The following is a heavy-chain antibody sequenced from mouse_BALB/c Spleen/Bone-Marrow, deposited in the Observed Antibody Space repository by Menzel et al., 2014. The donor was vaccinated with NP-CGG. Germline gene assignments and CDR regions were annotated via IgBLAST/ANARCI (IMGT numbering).Heavy chain of an antibody. D-gene: IGHD2-4*01. V-gene: IGHV1-7*01. J-gene: IGHJ4*01. CDR3: ARNYDYDGGYYAMDY. CDR1: GYNFISYW. CDR2: INPSTGYT. Sequence: QVQLQQPGAELAKPGASVKVSCKASGYNFISYWMHWVKQRPGQGLEWIGYINPSTGYTEYNQKFKDKATLTADKSSSKAYMQLSSLTSEDSAVYYCARNYDYDGGYYAMDYWGQGTSVTVSS.